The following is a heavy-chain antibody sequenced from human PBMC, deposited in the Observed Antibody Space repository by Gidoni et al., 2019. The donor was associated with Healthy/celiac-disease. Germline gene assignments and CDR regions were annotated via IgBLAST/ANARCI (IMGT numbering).Heavy chain of an antibody. CDR2: SYYSGST. D-gene: IGHD6-13*01. CDR1: GGSISSYY. J-gene: IGHJ4*02. V-gene: IGHV4-59*01. CDR3: ARVGIAAAGTGFDY. Sequence: QVQLQESGPGLVKPSETLSLTCTVSGGSISSYYWSWIRQPPGKGLEWIGYSYYSGSTNYNPSLKSRVTISVDTSKNQFSLKLSSVTAADTAVYYCARVGIAAAGTGFDYWGQGTLVTVSS.